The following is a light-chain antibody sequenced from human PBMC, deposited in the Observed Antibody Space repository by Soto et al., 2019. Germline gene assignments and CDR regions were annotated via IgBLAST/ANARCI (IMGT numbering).Light chain of an antibody. CDR3: QKYNSAPWT. CDR1: QGISNS. CDR2: AAS. V-gene: IGKV1-27*01. Sequence: DIQMTQSPSSLSASVGDRVTITCRASQGISNSLAWYQQKPGKVPKLLIYAASTLQSGVPFRFSGSGSGTDFTLTISSLQPEDVATYYCQKYNSAPWTFDQGTKVEIK. J-gene: IGKJ1*01.